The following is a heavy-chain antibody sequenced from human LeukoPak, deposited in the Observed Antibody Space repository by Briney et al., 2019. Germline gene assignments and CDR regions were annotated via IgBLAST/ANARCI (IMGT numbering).Heavy chain of an antibody. CDR1: GFTFSSRDW. Sequence: PGGSLRLSCVASGFTFSSRDWMTWVRQAPGKGLEWVANIKQDGSEKNYADSVKGRFTISRDNAKNSLYLQMNGLRAEDTALYYCARDLPAPDDYVYMDVWGKGTTVTVSS. V-gene: IGHV3-7*01. D-gene: IGHD3-16*01. CDR3: ARDLPAPDDYVYMDV. J-gene: IGHJ6*03. CDR2: IKQDGSEK.